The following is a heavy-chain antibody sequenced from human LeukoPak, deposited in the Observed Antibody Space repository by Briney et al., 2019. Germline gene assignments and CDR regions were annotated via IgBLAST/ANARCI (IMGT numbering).Heavy chain of an antibody. CDR1: GYTFTGYY. CDR2: INPNSGGT. Sequence: ASVKVSCKASGYTFTGYYMHWVRQAPGQGLEWMGWINPNSGGTNYAQKFQGRVTMTRDTSISTAYMELSRLRSDDTAVYSCARAPSIRVITNFDYWGQGTLVTVSS. D-gene: IGHD3-16*02. CDR3: ARAPSIRVITNFDY. V-gene: IGHV1-2*02. J-gene: IGHJ4*02.